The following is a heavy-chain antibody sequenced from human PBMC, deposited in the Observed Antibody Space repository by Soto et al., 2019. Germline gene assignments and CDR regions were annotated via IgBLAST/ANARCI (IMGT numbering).Heavy chain of an antibody. J-gene: IGHJ5*02. CDR3: ARVRLQLDWLFGGFDP. CDR2: IIPIFGTA. V-gene: IGHV1-69*01. Sequence: QVQLVQSGAEVKKPGSSVKVSCKASGGTFSSYAISWVRQAPGQGLEWMGGIIPIFGTANYAQKFQGRVTITADESTRTAYRELSSLRSEDTAVYYCARVRLQLDWLFGGFDPWGQGTLVTVSS. CDR1: GGTFSSYA. D-gene: IGHD3-3*01.